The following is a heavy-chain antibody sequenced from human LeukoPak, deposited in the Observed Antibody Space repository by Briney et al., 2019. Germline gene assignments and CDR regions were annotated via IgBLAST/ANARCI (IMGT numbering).Heavy chain of an antibody. V-gene: IGHV3-73*01. Sequence: GGSLRLSCAASGFTFSGSAIHWVRQSSGKGLEWVAQIDKKDKGYATATAYAASVKGRFTISRDDSINTAYLQMKSLKTEDTALDYCTRDSGTYNWFDPWGQGTLVTVSS. CDR1: GFTFSGSA. CDR2: IDKKDKGYATAT. D-gene: IGHD1-26*01. CDR3: TRDSGTYNWFDP. J-gene: IGHJ5*02.